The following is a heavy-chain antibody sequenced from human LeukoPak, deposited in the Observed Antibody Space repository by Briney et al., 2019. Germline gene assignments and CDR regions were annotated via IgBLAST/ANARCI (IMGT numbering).Heavy chain of an antibody. J-gene: IGHJ4*02. CDR2: IYYSGSS. CDR3: ARNRDGYNSFDY. V-gene: IGHV4-31*03. CDR1: GGSISSSSYY. Sequence: SETLSLTCTVSGGSISSSSYYWGWIRQPPGKGLEWIGYIYYSGSSYYNPSLRSRVTISVDTSKNHFSLKLSSVTAADTAVYYCARNRDGYNSFDYWGQGTLVTVSS. D-gene: IGHD5-24*01.